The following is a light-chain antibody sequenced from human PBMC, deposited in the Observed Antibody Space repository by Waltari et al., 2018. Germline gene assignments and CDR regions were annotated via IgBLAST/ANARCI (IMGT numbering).Light chain of an antibody. CDR1: QTILSSSDNKNY. V-gene: IGKV4-1*01. CDR3: QQCYHLPS. Sequence: DSVMTESPDSVAVSLGERATIHCRSSQTILSSSDNKNYIVLYQQKHRQPPKRLISWASTREYGVPDPVTGSGSATDFTLTISSLQAEDVAVYYCQQCYHLPSFGGGTRVEIK. CDR2: WAS. J-gene: IGKJ4*01.